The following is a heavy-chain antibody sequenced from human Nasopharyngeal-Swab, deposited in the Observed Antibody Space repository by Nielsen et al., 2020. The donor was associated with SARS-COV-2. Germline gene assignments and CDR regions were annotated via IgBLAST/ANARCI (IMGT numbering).Heavy chain of an antibody. CDR2: INPNSGGT. Sequence: ASVKVSCKASGYTFTGYYMHWVRQAPGQGLEWMGRINPNSGGTNYAQKFQGRVTITADESTSTAYMELSSLRSEDTAVYYCARGGQDQLHFDIWGQGTMVTVSS. CDR3: ARGGQDQLHFDI. J-gene: IGHJ3*02. CDR1: GYTFTGYY. D-gene: IGHD2-2*01. V-gene: IGHV1-2*06.